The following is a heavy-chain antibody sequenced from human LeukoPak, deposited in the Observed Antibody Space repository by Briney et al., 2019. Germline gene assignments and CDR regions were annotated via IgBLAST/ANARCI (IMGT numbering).Heavy chain of an antibody. V-gene: IGHV1-18*01. D-gene: IGHD3-22*01. J-gene: IGHJ4*02. Sequence: ASVKVSCKASGYTFSDFGISWVRQAPGQGLEWMGWISTYNGNTNYAQKLQGRVAINTDTSTSTAYMELRSLGSDDTAVYYCARDCDRSGYYCYWGQGTLVTVSS. CDR3: ARDCDRSGYYCY. CDR2: ISTYNGNT. CDR1: GYTFSDFG.